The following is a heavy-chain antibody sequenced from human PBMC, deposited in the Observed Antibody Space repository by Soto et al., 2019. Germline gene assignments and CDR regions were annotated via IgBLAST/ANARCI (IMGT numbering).Heavy chain of an antibody. V-gene: IGHV3-48*02. CDR2: ISSSTSII. CDR1: GFTFSIYS. J-gene: IGHJ4*02. Sequence: SGGSLRLSCAASGFTFSIYSMNWVRHAPGKGLEWVSYISSSTSIIYYADSVKGRFTISRDNAKNSLYLQMSSLRDEDTAVYYCARDYYGSGSYPDCFDYWGQGTLVTVSS. D-gene: IGHD3-10*01. CDR3: ARDYYGSGSYPDCFDY.